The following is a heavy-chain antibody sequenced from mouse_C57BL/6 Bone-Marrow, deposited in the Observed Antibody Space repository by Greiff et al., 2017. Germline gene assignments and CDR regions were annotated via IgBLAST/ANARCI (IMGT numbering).Heavy chain of an antibody. CDR2: IWTGGGT. CDR1: GFSLISYA. CDR3: ARNGGNSAWFAY. V-gene: IGHV2-9-1*01. Sequence: VQLVESGPGLVAPSQTLSITCTASGFSLISYAISWVRQPPGKGLEWLGVIWTGGGTNYNSALKSRLSIIKDNSKSQVFLKMNSLQTDDTARYYCARNGGNSAWFAYWGQGTLVTVCA. D-gene: IGHD2-1*01. J-gene: IGHJ3*01.